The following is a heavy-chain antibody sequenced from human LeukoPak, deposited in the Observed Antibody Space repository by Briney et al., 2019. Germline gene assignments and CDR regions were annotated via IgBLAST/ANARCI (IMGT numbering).Heavy chain of an antibody. D-gene: IGHD2-15*01. Sequence: PSETLSLTCSVSGGSISSGDYYWSWIRQAAGKGLEWIGRIYTSGSTNYNPSLKSRVTMSVDTSKNQFSLKLSSVTAADTAVYYCAREVEVVAATMWIDYWGQGTLVTVSS. CDR3: AREVEVVAATMWIDY. J-gene: IGHJ4*02. CDR1: GGSISSGDYY. V-gene: IGHV4-61*02. CDR2: IYTSGST.